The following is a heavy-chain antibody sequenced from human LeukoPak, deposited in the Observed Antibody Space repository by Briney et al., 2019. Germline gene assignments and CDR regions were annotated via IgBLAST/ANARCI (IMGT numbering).Heavy chain of an antibody. D-gene: IGHD2-15*01. V-gene: IGHV6-1*01. CDR3: AREDCRGCSCYGGCEY. CDR1: GDSVSSNSAA. J-gene: IGHJ4*02. Sequence: SQTLSLTCAISGDSVSSNSAAWNWIRQSPSRGLEWLGRTYYRSKWYNDYAVSVKSRITVNPDTSKNQFSLQLNSVTPEDTAVYSCAREDCRGCSCYGGCEYWGQGTLVTVSS. CDR2: TYYRSKWYN.